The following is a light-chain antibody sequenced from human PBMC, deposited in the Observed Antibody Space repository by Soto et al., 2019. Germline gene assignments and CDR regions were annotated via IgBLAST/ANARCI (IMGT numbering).Light chain of an antibody. CDR3: QQAHSFPHT. CDR1: QGIASW. J-gene: IGKJ2*01. CDR2: SAS. V-gene: IGKV1-12*01. Sequence: DIQMTQSPSSVSASVGDRVTITCRASQGIASWLAWYEQKPGNAPNLLIYSASGLQGGVPSRFSGSGSGTDFTLTISSLQPEVFATYYCQQAHSFPHTFGLGTKLEIK.